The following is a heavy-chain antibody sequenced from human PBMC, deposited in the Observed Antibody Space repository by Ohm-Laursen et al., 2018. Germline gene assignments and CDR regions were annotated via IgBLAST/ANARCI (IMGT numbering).Heavy chain of an antibody. V-gene: IGHV3-23*01. D-gene: IGHD5-12*01. J-gene: IGHJ6*02. CDR1: GITFSNNA. CDR2: ISADVRST. CDR3: ARDVAHGGYGFGMDV. Sequence: SLRLSCAAPGITFSNNAMSWVRQAPGKGLEWVSSISADVRSTYYADSVKGRFTISRDNSKNTLDLQMKSLRVEDTAMYYCARDVAHGGYGFGMDVWGQGTTVTVSS.